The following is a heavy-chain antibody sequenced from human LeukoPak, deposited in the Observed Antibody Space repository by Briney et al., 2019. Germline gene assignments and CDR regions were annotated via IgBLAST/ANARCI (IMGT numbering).Heavy chain of an antibody. V-gene: IGHV4-39*01. J-gene: IGHJ6*02. CDR1: GGSISSSSYY. CDR3: ARHRPTSSYYYYGMDV. Sequence: SETLSLTCTVSGGSISSSSYYWGWIRQPPGKGLEWIGSIYYSGSTYYNPSLKSRVTISVDTSKNQFSLKLSSVTAADTAVYYCARHRPTSSYYYYGMDVWGQGTTVTVSS. CDR2: IYYSGST. D-gene: IGHD2-2*01.